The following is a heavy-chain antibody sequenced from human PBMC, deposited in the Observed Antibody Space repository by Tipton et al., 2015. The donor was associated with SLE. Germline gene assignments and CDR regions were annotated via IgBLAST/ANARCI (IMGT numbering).Heavy chain of an antibody. CDR1: GDSMSNYY. V-gene: IGHV4-4*07. CDR3: ARDLSFYGSGSFYPQDAFDV. J-gene: IGHJ3*01. CDR2: IDASGST. Sequence: TLPLTCFVSGDSMSNYYWSWIRQPAGKGLEWIGRIDASGSTDYNFSLKSRVTMSLDTSKNQFSLRLSSVTAADTAVYYCARDLSFYGSGSFYPQDAFDVWGQGTMVTVSS. D-gene: IGHD3-10*01.